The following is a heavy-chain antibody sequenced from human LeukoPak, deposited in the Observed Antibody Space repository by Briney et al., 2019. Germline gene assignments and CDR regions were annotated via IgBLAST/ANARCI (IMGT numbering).Heavy chain of an antibody. CDR1: GFTFSSYA. J-gene: IGHJ4*02. CDR3: AKGNRYYDSSGYRD. V-gene: IGHV3-30-3*01. D-gene: IGHD3-22*01. Sequence: GGSLRLSCAASGFTFSSYAMHWVRQAPGKGLEWVAVISYDGSNKYYADSVKGRFTISRDNSKNTLYLQMKSLRAEDTAVYYCAKGNRYYDSSGYRDWGQGTLVTVSS. CDR2: ISYDGSNK.